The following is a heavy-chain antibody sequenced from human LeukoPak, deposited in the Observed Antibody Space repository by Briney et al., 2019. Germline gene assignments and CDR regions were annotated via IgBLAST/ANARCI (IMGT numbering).Heavy chain of an antibody. V-gene: IGHV1-2*02. D-gene: IGHD3-3*01. CDR1: GYTFTGYY. Sequence: ASVKVSCKASGYTFTGYYMHWARQAPGQGLEWMGWINPNSGGTNYAQKFQGRVTMTRDTSISTAYMELSRLRSDDTAVYYCARDVRRSGAGIEYFQHWGQGTLVTVSS. CDR2: INPNSGGT. J-gene: IGHJ1*01. CDR3: ARDVRRSGAGIEYFQH.